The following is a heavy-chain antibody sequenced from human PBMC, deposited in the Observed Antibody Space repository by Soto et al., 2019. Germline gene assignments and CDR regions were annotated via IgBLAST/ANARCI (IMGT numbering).Heavy chain of an antibody. D-gene: IGHD3-3*01. V-gene: IGHV3-23*01. J-gene: IGHJ6*02. CDR1: GFTFSSYA. CDR2: ISGGGSST. Sequence: GGSLRLSCAASGFTFSSYAMSWVRQAPGKGLEWVSAISGGGSSTYYADSVKGRFTISRDNSKNTLYLQMNSLRAEDTAVYYCAKAGGTYYDFWSGYADYYGMDVWGQGTTVTVYS. CDR3: AKAGGTYYDFWSGYADYYGMDV.